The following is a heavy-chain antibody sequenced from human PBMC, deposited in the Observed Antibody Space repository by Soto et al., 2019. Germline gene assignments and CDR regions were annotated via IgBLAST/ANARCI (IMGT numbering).Heavy chain of an antibody. Sequence: PSETLSLTCTVSGGSISSYYWSWIRQPPGKGLEWIGYIYYSGSTNYNPSLKSRVTISVDTSKNQFSLKLSSVTAADTAAYYCAREAWRVNDYSEPNNWFDPWGQGTLVTVSS. CDR1: GGSISSYY. V-gene: IGHV4-59*01. D-gene: IGHD4-4*01. CDR3: AREAWRVNDYSEPNNWFDP. CDR2: IYYSGST. J-gene: IGHJ5*02.